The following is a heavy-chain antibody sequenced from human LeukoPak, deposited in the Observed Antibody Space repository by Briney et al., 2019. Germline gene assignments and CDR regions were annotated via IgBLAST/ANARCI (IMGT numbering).Heavy chain of an antibody. Sequence: ASVKVSCKASGYTFTSYGINWVRQATGQGLEWMGWMNPNSGNTGYAQKFQGRVTMARNTSISTAYMEVSSLRSEDTAVYYCARGTRGDILTGYSLGYWSQGTLVTVSS. CDR3: ARGTRGDILTGYSLGY. D-gene: IGHD3-9*01. CDR2: MNPNSGNT. J-gene: IGHJ4*02. CDR1: GYTFTSYG. V-gene: IGHV1-8*01.